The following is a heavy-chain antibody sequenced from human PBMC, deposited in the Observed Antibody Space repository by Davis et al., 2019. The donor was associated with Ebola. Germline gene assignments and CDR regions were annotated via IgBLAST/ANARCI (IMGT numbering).Heavy chain of an antibody. Sequence: PGGSLRLSCAASGFTFSTYGMHWVRQAPGKGLEWVAFMRNDENTKYYGDSVKGRFTISRDNSKSTLFLEMNSLRAEDTAVYYCAKDLLESWSNYFDHWSQGTLLTVSS. J-gene: IGHJ4*02. CDR3: AKDLLESWSNYFDH. D-gene: IGHD2-15*01. CDR1: GFTFSTYG. V-gene: IGHV3-30*02. CDR2: MRNDENTK.